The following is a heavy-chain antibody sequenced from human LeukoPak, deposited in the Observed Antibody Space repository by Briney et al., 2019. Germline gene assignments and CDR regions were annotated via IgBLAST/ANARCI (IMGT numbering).Heavy chain of an antibody. CDR1: GVAINSGDYY. Sequence: SETLSLTCIVSGVAINSGDYYWSWVRQPPGKGLVLIVYIYYSVRTYYNPALKSRVTISVDTSKKQVSLKLRSVTAADTAVYFCARVANQRYYDYVWGSYRYIEPFDYWGQGTLVTVSS. V-gene: IGHV4-30-4*08. D-gene: IGHD3-16*02. CDR3: ARVANQRYYDYVWGSYRYIEPFDY. CDR2: IYYSVRT. J-gene: IGHJ4*02.